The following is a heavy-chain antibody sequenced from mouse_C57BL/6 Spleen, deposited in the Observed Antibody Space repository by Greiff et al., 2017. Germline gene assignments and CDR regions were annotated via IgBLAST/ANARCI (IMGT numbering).Heavy chain of an antibody. Sequence: VQLQQSGPELVKPGASVKISCKASGYSFTGYYMNWVKQSPEKSLEWIGEINPSTGGTTYNQKFKAKATLTVDKSSSTAYMELNSLTSEDSAVYYCARLDYYGSPQAWFAYWGQGTLVTVSA. CDR2: INPSTGGT. CDR1: GYSFTGYY. CDR3: ARLDYYGSPQAWFAY. V-gene: IGHV1-42*01. J-gene: IGHJ3*01. D-gene: IGHD1-1*01.